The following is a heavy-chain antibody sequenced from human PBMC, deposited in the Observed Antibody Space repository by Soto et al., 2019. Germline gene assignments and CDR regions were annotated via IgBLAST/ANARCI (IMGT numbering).Heavy chain of an antibody. CDR3: AKSMVRGSLDY. J-gene: IGHJ4*02. CDR1: GFTFGDYA. D-gene: IGHD3-10*01. Sequence: GGSLRLSCTASGFTFGDYAMSWFRQAPGKGLEWVGFIRSKAYGGTTEYAASVKGRFTISRDDSKSIAYLQMNSLKTEDTAVYYCAKSMVRGSLDYWGQGTLVTVSS. CDR2: IRSKAYGGTT. V-gene: IGHV3-49*03.